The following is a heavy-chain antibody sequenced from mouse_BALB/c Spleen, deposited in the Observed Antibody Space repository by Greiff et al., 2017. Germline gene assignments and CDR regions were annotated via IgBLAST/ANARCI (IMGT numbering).Heavy chain of an antibody. J-gene: IGHJ2*01. D-gene: IGHD4-1*01. V-gene: IGHV1S81*02. CDR2: INPSNGRT. Sequence: QVQLQQPGAELVKPGASVKLSCKASGYTFTSYWMHWVKQRPGQGLEWIGEINPSNGRTNYNEKFKSKATLTVDKSSSTAYMQLSSLTSEDSAVYYCATAGTGFDYWGQGTTLTVSS. CDR3: ATAGTGFDY. CDR1: GYTFTSYW.